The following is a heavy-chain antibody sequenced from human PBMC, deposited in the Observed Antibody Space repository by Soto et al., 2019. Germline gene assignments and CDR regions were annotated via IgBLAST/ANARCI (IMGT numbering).Heavy chain of an antibody. CDR2: IYYSGST. D-gene: IGHD3-22*01. J-gene: IGHJ5*02. CDR3: ARGITYYYDSSGYDWFDP. CDR1: GGSISSGDYY. V-gene: IGHV4-30-4*01. Sequence: SETLSLTCTVSGGSISSGDYYWSWIRQPPGKGLEWIGYIYYSGSTYYNPSLKSRVTISVDTSKNQFSLKLSSVTAADTAVYYCARGITYYYDSSGYDWFDPWGQGTLVT.